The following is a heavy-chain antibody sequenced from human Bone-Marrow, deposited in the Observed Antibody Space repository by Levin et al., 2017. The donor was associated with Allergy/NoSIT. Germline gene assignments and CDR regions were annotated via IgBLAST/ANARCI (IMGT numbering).Heavy chain of an antibody. CDR1: GFTVSSNY. CDR3: ARSPARVAVPGYFDY. CDR2: IYVGDST. V-gene: IGHV3-53*01. Sequence: GESLKISCAAAGFTVSSNYMSWVRQTPGKGLEWVSVIYVGDSTYYADSVKGRFTISRDNSENTLYLQMNSLRAEDTAVYYCARSPARVAVPGYFDYWGRGTLVTVSS. J-gene: IGHJ4*01. D-gene: IGHD6-19*01.